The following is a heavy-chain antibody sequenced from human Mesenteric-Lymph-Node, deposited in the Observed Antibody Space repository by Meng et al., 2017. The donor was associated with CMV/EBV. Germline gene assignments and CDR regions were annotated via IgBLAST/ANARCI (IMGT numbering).Heavy chain of an antibody. J-gene: IGHJ4*02. D-gene: IGHD6-19*01. CDR2: IYYSGST. CDR3: ARHDTVASPFAY. V-gene: IGHV4-39*01. CDR1: GDSIRGNPFY. Sequence: VSGDSIRGNPFYWAWIRQTPGKGLEWIATIYYSGSTYSNPSLKRRATLSVDTSNNEFSLRLNSMTAADTGVYYCARHDTVASPFAYWGQGTLVTVSS.